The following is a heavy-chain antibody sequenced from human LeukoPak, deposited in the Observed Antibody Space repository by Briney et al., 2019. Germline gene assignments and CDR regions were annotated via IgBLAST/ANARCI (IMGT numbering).Heavy chain of an antibody. J-gene: IGHJ5*02. CDR3: ARLYARGVIIKEVRFDP. Sequence: SETLSLTCTVSGYSISSGYYWGWIRQPPGKGLEWIGSIYHSGSTYYNPSLKSRVTISVDTSKNQFSLKLSSVTAADTAVYYCARLYARGVIIKEVRFDPWGQGTLVTVSS. CDR2: IYHSGST. D-gene: IGHD3-10*02. V-gene: IGHV4-38-2*02. CDR1: GYSISSGYY.